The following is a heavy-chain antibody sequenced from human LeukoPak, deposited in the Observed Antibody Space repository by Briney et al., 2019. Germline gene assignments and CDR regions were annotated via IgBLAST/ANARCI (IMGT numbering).Heavy chain of an antibody. D-gene: IGHD1-26*01. V-gene: IGHV3-48*01. CDR3: ARRVGTTAFDY. CDR2: ISSSSSTI. CDR1: GFTFSCYS. J-gene: IGHJ4*02. Sequence: GGSLRLSCAASGFTFSCYSMNWVRQAPGKWLEWVSYISSSSSTIYYADSVKGRFTISRDNAKNSLYLQMNSLRAEDTSVYYCARRVGTTAFDYWGQGTLVTVSS.